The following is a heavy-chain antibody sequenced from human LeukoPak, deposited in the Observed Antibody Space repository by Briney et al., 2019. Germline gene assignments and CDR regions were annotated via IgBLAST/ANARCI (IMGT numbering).Heavy chain of an antibody. CDR2: INQDGSQR. Sequence: GGSLRLSXAVSGFTFRSHWMSWVRQAPGKGLEWVANINQDGSQRYYVDSAKGRFTISRDNAKNSLYLQMDSLRVEDTALYYCARDGFDAGICFDYWGQGALVTVSS. J-gene: IGHJ4*02. CDR1: GFTFRSHW. CDR3: ARDGFDAGICFDY. D-gene: IGHD3-9*01. V-gene: IGHV3-7*01.